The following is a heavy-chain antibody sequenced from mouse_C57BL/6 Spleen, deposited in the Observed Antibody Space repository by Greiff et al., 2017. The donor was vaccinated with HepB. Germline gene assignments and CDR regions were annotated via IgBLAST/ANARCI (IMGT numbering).Heavy chain of an antibody. CDR2: IYPGDGDT. V-gene: IGHV1-80*01. CDR1: GYAFSSYW. D-gene: IGHD2-10*01. CDR3: ARPLLYYAMDY. Sequence: QVQLKESGAELVKPGASVKISCKASGYAFSSYWMNWVKQRPGKGLEWIGQIYPGDGDTNYNGKFKGKATLTADKSSSTAYMQLSSLTSEDSAVYFCARPLLYYAMDYWGQGTSVTVSS. J-gene: IGHJ4*01.